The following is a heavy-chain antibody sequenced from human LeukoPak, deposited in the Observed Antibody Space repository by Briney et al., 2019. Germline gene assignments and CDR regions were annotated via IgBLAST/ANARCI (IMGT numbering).Heavy chain of an antibody. J-gene: IGHJ4*02. V-gene: IGHV3-30*02. CDR2: IQWDGSNK. CDR3: ARREAVGAMADFDD. D-gene: IGHD1-26*01. CDR1: GFIVTAYG. Sequence: PGGSVRLPCGAWGFIVTAYGIHCPRQAPGKGLAWVATIQWDGSNKYNPDSVKGRFTVSRDNSKNTVYLQMNSLRSEDTAVYYCARREAVGAMADFDDWGQGTLVTVSS.